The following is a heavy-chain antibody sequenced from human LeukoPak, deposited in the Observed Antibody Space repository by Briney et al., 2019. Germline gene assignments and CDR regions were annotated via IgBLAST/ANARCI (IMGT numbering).Heavy chain of an antibody. D-gene: IGHD6-13*01. CDR2: IKEDGSDK. V-gene: IGHV3-7*01. Sequence: GGSLRLSCEASGFIFSNYWMAWVRQAPGKGLEWVANIKEDGSDKNYVESMKGRYTISRDNAKNSLYLQMNSLRAEDTAVYYCARGHSSSWYYFDYWGQGTLVTVSS. CDR1: GFIFSNYW. CDR3: ARGHSSSWYYFDY. J-gene: IGHJ4*02.